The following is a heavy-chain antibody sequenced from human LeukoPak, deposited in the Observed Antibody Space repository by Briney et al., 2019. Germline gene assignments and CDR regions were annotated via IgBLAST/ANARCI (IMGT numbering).Heavy chain of an antibody. CDR1: GFTFSSYA. CDR3: AKDLVVVVSAAMNAFDI. CDR2: ISGRGGST. D-gene: IGHD2-2*01. J-gene: IGHJ3*02. V-gene: IGHV3-23*01. Sequence: PGGSLRLSCAASGFTFSSYAMSWVRQAPGKGLEWVSAISGRGGSTYYADSVKGRFTISRDNSKHTLYLQMNSLRAEDTAVYYCAKDLVVVVSAAMNAFDIWGQGTMVTVSS.